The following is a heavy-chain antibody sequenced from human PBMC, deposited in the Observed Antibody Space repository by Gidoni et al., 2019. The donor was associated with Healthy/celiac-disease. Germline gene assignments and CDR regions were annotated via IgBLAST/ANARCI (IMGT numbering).Heavy chain of an antibody. D-gene: IGHD2-8*01. Sequence: EVQLVQSGAEVKKPGESLRISCTGSGYSFTSYWISSVRQMPGQGLEGMGRIDPSDSYTNYSRSFQGHVSISADKSISTAYRQWSSLKASDTAMYYCARHPRYCTNGVCSKFDPWGQGTLVTFSS. CDR2: IDPSDSYT. CDR3: ARHPRYCTNGVCSKFDP. V-gene: IGHV5-10-1*03. J-gene: IGHJ5*02. CDR1: GYSFTSYW.